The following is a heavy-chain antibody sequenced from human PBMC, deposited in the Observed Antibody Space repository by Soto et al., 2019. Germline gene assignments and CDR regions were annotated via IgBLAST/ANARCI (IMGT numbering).Heavy chain of an antibody. Sequence: QITLKESGPTLVKPTQTLTLTCTFSGFSLSSDGAAVSWVRQPPGKALEWLALIYWDDDKRYSPSLKSMLTITKDTPNNQVVLTMTSMDPSDTATYFFAHSDSRLSHSLDYWGQGSLVTVSS. CDR3: AHSDSRLSHSLDY. CDR2: IYWDDDK. CDR1: GFSLSSDGAA. D-gene: IGHD4-4*01. V-gene: IGHV2-5*02. J-gene: IGHJ4*02.